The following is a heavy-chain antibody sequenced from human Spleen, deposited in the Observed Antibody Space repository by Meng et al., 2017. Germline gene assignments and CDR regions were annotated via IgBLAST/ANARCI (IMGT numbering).Heavy chain of an antibody. D-gene: IGHD1/OR15-1a*01. CDR2: ISAYSGKT. Sequence: ASVKVSCKGSGYTFTSYAISWVRQAPGQGLEWMGWISAYSGKTNYAQKLQGRVTITRNTSISTAYMELSSLRSEDTAVYYCARENKYYYGMDVWGQGTTVTVSS. V-gene: IGHV1-18*01. CDR3: ARENKYYYGMDV. J-gene: IGHJ6*02. CDR1: GYTFTSYA.